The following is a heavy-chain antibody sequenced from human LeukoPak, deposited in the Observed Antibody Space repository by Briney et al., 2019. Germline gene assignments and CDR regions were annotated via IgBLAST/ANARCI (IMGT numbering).Heavy chain of an antibody. CDR3: ATRSISLVRRVTSDDASDI. J-gene: IGHJ3*02. CDR1: LYSFTSYW. V-gene: IGHV5-51*01. CDR2: IYPGDSDT. D-gene: IGHD3-10*01. Sequence: SCKVSLYSFTSYWIGWLRQMPRKVLEWMGIIYPGDSDTSYSPSFQGQVTISADKSISTAYLQSSSLKASDPPMYYCATRSISLVRRVTSDDASDIWAQDTMVTVPS.